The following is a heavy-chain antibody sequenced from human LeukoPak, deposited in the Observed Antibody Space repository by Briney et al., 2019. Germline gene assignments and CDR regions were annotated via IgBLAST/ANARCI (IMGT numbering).Heavy chain of an antibody. CDR1: GFIFNNYW. Sequence: GGSLRLSCAASGFIFNNYWMSWVRQAPGKGPEWVANIKEDGYEKYYVESVKGRFTISRDNTKNSLFLQMDSLRAEDTAVYYCARDKSYEGRSVTHLTHWGQGTLVTVSS. V-gene: IGHV3-7*03. CDR2: IKEDGYEK. D-gene: IGHD2-21*02. CDR3: ARDKSYEGRSVTHLTH. J-gene: IGHJ4*02.